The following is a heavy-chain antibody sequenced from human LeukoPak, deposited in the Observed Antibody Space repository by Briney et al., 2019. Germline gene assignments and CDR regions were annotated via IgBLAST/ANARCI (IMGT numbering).Heavy chain of an antibody. CDR3: ATGRAVVAGRGNWFDP. CDR2: INPNSGGT. V-gene: IGHV1-2*02. J-gene: IGHJ5*02. Sequence: ASVKVSCKASGYTFTGYYMHWVRQAPGQGLEWMGWINPNSGGTNYAQKFQGRVTMTRDTSISTAYMELSRLRSDDTAVYYCATGRAVVAGRGNWFDPWGQGTLVTVSS. CDR1: GYTFTGYY. D-gene: IGHD6-19*01.